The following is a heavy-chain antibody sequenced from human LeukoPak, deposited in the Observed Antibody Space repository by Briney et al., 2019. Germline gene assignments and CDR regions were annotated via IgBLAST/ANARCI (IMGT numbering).Heavy chain of an antibody. Sequence: PGGPLRLSCAASGFTFSSYEMNWVRQAPGKGLEWVSYISSSDSTIFYADSVKGRFTISRDNAKNTLYLQMNSLRAEDTAVYYCAKDPYDYYDSSGYYYEPYFDYWGQGTLVTVSS. CDR2: ISSSDSTI. J-gene: IGHJ4*02. V-gene: IGHV3-48*03. D-gene: IGHD3-22*01. CDR3: AKDPYDYYDSSGYYYEPYFDY. CDR1: GFTFSSYE.